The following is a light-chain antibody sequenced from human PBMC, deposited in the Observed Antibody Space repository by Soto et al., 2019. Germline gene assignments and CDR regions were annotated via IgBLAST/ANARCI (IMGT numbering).Light chain of an antibody. CDR3: GAWDSGLSAVV. CDR1: SSNIGNNY. J-gene: IGLJ2*01. V-gene: IGLV1-51*01. CDR2: DNN. Sequence: QSVLTQPPSVSAAPGQKVTISCSGSSSNIGNNYTSWYQQFPGTAPKLLIYDNNKRPSGIPDRFSGSKSGTSATLGITGLQTGDEADYYCGAWDSGLSAVVLGGGTKLTVL.